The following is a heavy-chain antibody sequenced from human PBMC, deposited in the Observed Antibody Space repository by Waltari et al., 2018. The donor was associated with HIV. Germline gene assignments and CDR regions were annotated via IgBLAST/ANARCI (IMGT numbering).Heavy chain of an antibody. CDR2: IYYTGDI. J-gene: IGHJ3*01. Sequence: QLRLQESGSGLLKPSQTLSLTCNVSGGSVGSSGFSWSWIRQSPGKGLEWIDYIYYTGDIYYKPSLKSRVNISLARSKNQFSLRLSYVSAADTAVYYCARDRFCNGNGCSPSDAFDVWGQGRMVTVSS. V-gene: IGHV4-30-2*06. CDR3: ARDRFCNGNGCSPSDAFDV. D-gene: IGHD2-15*01. CDR1: GGSVGSSGFS.